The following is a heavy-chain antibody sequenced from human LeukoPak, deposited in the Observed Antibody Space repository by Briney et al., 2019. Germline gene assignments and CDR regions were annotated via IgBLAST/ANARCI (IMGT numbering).Heavy chain of an antibody. J-gene: IGHJ4*02. D-gene: IGHD2-21*01. CDR1: GFTFSSYA. CDR2: ISGSGGST. CDR3: ARGYIDNLCYSPPSTFDS. Sequence: GGSLRLSCAASGFTFSSYAMSWVRQAPGKGLEWVSAISGSGGSTYYADSVKGRFTISRDNSKNTLYLQMNSLRAEDTAVYYCARGYIDNLCYSPPSTFDSWGQGSLVTVSS. V-gene: IGHV3-23*01.